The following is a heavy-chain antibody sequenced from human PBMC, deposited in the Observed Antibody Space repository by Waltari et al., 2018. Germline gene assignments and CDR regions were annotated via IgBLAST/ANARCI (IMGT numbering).Heavy chain of an antibody. V-gene: IGHV3-73*01. CDR2: IRSKANSYAT. D-gene: IGHD2-15*01. J-gene: IGHJ4*02. Sequence: ASGKGMEWVGRIRSKANSYATAYAASVKGRFTISRDDSKNTAYLQMNSLKTEDTAVYYCTYCSGGSCYGRHWGQGTLVTVSS. CDR3: TYCSGGSCYGRH.